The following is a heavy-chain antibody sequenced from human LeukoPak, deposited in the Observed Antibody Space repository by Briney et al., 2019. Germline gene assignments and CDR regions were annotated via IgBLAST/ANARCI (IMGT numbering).Heavy chain of an antibody. CDR1: GYTFTSYD. Sequence: ASVKVSCKASGYTFTSYDINWLRQATGQGLEWMGWMNPNSGNTGYAQKFQGRVTITRNTSISTAYMELSSLRSEDTAVYYCARGRKAWIVGGSWFDPWGQGTLVTVSS. D-gene: IGHD3-22*01. V-gene: IGHV1-8*01. CDR2: MNPNSGNT. J-gene: IGHJ5*02. CDR3: ARGRKAWIVGGSWFDP.